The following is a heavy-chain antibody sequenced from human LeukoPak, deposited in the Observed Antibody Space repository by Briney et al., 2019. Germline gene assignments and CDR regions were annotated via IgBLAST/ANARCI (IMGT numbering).Heavy chain of an antibody. V-gene: IGHV3-11*01. Sequence: GGSLRLSCAASGISLSDHYMXXXRQAPGKGXXXXXXXXSSGRXXXYADSVKXRXXXXXDNAKNSLWLQMNSLRADDTAVYYCARTKSEPTYGQHHGLDNWGQGTLVTVSS. CDR2: XXSSGRXX. CDR3: ARTKSEPTYGQHHGLDN. D-gene: IGHD2-8*01. CDR1: GISLSDHY. J-gene: IGHJ4*02.